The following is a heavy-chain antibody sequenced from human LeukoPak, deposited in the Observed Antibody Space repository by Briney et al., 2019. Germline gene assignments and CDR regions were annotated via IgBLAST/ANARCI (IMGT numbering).Heavy chain of an antibody. J-gene: IGHJ3*02. Sequence: SETLSLTCAVYGGSFSGYYWSWIRQPPGKGLEWIGEINHSGSTNYNPSLKSRVTISVDTSKNQFSLKLSSVTAADTAVYYCARSQDGYNLGAFDIWGQGTMVTVSS. V-gene: IGHV4-34*01. D-gene: IGHD5-24*01. CDR2: INHSGST. CDR3: ARSQDGYNLGAFDI. CDR1: GGSFSGYY.